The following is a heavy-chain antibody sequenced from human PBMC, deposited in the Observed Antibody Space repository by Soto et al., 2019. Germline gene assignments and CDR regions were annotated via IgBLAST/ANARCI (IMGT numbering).Heavy chain of an antibody. Sequence: SETLSLSCAVSGCSISGSCYYWGWLRQSPGEGLWWIGSVFYTGVSSYNPSPESRVSVSVDTSKNTFSLKVSGVAAADTAVYYCDNSQKGYNGNYFDHWGQGALVTVSS. D-gene: IGHD1-20*01. V-gene: IGHV4-39*01. CDR1: GCSISGSCYY. CDR3: DNSQKGYNGNYFDH. J-gene: IGHJ4*02. CDR2: VFYTGVS.